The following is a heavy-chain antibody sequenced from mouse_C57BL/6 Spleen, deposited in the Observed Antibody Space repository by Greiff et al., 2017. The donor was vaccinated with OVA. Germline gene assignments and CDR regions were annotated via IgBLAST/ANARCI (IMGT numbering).Heavy chain of an antibody. CDR3: ARQTTVEERDFDV. CDR2: IYPSDSAT. D-gene: IGHD1-1*01. V-gene: IGHV1-61*01. J-gene: IGHJ1*03. CDR1: GYTFTSYW. Sequence: VQLQQPGAELVRPGSSVKLSCKASGYTFTSYWMDWVKQRPGQGLEWIGNIYPSDSATHYNQKFKDKATLTVAKSSSTAYMQLSSLTSEDSAVYYGARQTTVEERDFDVWGTGTTVTVSS.